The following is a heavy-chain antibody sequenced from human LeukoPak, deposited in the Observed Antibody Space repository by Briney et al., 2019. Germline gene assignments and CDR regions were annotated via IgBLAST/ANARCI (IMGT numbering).Heavy chain of an antibody. CDR1: GYTFTGYY. J-gene: IGHJ3*02. CDR2: INPNSGGT. V-gene: IGHV1-2*02. CDR3: ADDAFDI. Sequence: VASVKVSCKASGYTFTGYYMHWVRQAPGQGLEWMGWINPNSGGTNYAQKFQGRVTMTRNTTISTAYMELSSLRSEDTAVYYCADDAFDIWGQGTMVTVSS.